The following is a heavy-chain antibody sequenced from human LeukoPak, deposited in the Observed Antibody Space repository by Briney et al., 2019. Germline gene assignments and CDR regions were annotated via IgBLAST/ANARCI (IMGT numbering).Heavy chain of an antibody. V-gene: IGHV1-2*02. D-gene: IGHD2-2*01. J-gene: IGHJ5*02. CDR2: INPNSGGT. CDR3: ARGLGYCSSTRCYHWFDP. CDR1: GYTFTCYY. Sequence: GASVKVSCKASGYTFTCYYMHWVRQAPGQGLEWMAWINPNSGGTDYAQKFQGRVSVTRDTSISTAYMELSRLRSDDTAMYYCARGLGYCSSTRCYHWFDPWGQGTLVTVSS.